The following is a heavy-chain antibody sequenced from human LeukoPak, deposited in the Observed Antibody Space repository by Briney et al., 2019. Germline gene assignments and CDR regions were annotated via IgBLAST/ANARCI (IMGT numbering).Heavy chain of an antibody. J-gene: IGHJ6*04. CDR2: ISYDGSNK. Sequence: GGSLRLSCAASGFTFSSYSMNWVRQAPGKGLEWVAVISYDGSNKYYADSVKGRFTISRDNSKNTLYLQMNSLRAEDTAVYYCAKEIGGIPYYYGMDVWGKGTTVTVSS. V-gene: IGHV3-30*18. D-gene: IGHD2-15*01. CDR3: AKEIGGIPYYYGMDV. CDR1: GFTFSSYS.